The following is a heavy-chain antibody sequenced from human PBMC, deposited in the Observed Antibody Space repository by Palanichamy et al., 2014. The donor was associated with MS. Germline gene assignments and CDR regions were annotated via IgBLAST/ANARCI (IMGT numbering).Heavy chain of an antibody. D-gene: IGHD6-19*01. CDR1: GYTFTSYG. CDR2: ISAYNGNT. V-gene: IGHV1-18*04. CDR3: ARERIWKDSSGWYEGRSYYYGMDV. J-gene: IGHJ6*02. Sequence: VQSGAEVKKPGASVKVSCKASGYTFTSYGISWVRQAPGQGLEWMGWISAYNGNTNYAQKLQGRVIMTTDTSTSTAYMELRSLRSDDTAVYYCARERIWKDSSGWYEGRSYYYGMDVWGQGTTVTVSS.